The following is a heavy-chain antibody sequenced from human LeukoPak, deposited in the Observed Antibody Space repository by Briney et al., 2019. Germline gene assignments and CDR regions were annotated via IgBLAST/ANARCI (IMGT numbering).Heavy chain of an antibody. D-gene: IGHD2-2*02. CDR1: GGTFIIYA. CDR3: AKQYCSSTSCYISREDY. Sequence: ASVTVSFKASGGTFIIYAISWVRQAPGQGVEWVGRIIPILGIANYAQKFQGRVTITADKSTSTAYMELSSLRSEDTAVYYCAKQYCSSTSCYISREDYWGQGTLVTVSS. J-gene: IGHJ4*02. V-gene: IGHV1-69*04. CDR2: IIPILGIA.